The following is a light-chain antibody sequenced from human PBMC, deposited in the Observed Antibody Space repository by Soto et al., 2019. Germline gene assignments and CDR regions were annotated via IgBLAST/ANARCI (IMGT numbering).Light chain of an antibody. V-gene: IGKV3-15*01. CDR3: QQYSKWPIT. Sequence: EMVMTQSPAILSVSPGESATLCLMASQSVNSNYLAWYQQHPGQPPRLLIYGISTRATGIPARFSGSGSGTEFSLTISSLQSEDFAVYYCQQYSKWPITFGQGTRLEIK. CDR1: QSVNSN. J-gene: IGKJ5*01. CDR2: GIS.